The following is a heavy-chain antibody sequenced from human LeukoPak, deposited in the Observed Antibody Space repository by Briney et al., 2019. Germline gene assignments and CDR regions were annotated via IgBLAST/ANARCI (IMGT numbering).Heavy chain of an antibody. V-gene: IGHV3-7*01. Sequence: PGGPLRLSCAASGFTFTNYWMRWVRPAPGKGLEWVANIKQDGSEKDYFYSVKGRFTISRDNAKNSLYLQMNSLRAEDTAMYLCARMGYSSSSFDYWGQGTLVTVSS. J-gene: IGHJ4*02. CDR3: ARMGYSSSSFDY. CDR1: GFTFTNYW. CDR2: IKQDGSEK. D-gene: IGHD6-6*01.